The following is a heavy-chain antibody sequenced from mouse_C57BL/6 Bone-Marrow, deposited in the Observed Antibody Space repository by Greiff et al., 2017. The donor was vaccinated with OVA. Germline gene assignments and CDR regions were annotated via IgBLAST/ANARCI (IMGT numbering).Heavy chain of an antibody. CDR1: GYTFTSYW. CDR3: ARSYYGSSYNYFDY. J-gene: IGHJ2*01. D-gene: IGHD1-1*01. V-gene: IGHV1-53*01. CDR2: INPSNGGT. Sequence: QVHVKQPGTELVKPGASVKLSCKASGYTFTSYWMHWVKQRPGQGLEWIGNINPSNGGTNYNEKFKSKATLTVDKSSSTAYMQLSSLTSEDSAVYYCARSYYGSSYNYFDYWGQGTTLTVSS.